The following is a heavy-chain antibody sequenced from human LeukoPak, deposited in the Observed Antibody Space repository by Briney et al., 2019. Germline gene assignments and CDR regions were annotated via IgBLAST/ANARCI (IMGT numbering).Heavy chain of an antibody. Sequence: SVKVSCKASGCTFSSYAISWVRQAPGQGLEWMGGIIPIFGTANYAQKFQGRVTITADKSTSTAYMELSSLRSEDTAVYYCARDLGYYDSSGYSGNDAFDIWGQGTMVTVSS. D-gene: IGHD3-22*01. CDR3: ARDLGYYDSSGYSGNDAFDI. J-gene: IGHJ3*02. CDR1: GCTFSSYA. CDR2: IIPIFGTA. V-gene: IGHV1-69*06.